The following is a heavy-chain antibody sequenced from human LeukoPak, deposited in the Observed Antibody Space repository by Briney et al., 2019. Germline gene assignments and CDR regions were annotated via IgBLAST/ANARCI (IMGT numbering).Heavy chain of an antibody. CDR3: ARLSSRQLDY. V-gene: IGHV4-39*01. D-gene: IGHD2-2*01. J-gene: IGHJ4*02. CDR1: GGSISSYY. Sequence: SETLSLTCTVSGGSISSYYWGWIRQPPGKGLEWIGSIYYSGSTYYNPSLKSRVTISVDTSKNQFSLKLSSVTAADTAVYYCARLSSRQLDYWGQGTLVTVSS. CDR2: IYYSGST.